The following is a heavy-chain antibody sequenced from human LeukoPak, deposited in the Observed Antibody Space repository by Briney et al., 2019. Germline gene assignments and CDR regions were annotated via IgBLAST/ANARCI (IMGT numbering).Heavy chain of an antibody. D-gene: IGHD4-23*01. CDR3: ARAGINSGTLAF. Sequence: ASVKVSCKASGYTFASYGISWVRQAPGQGLEWMGWISAYNGNTAYAPKFQGRVTMTRNTSISTAYMELTSLRSEDTAMFYCARAGINSGTLAFWAQGTLVTVSS. CDR2: ISAYNGNT. J-gene: IGHJ4*02. V-gene: IGHV1-18*01. CDR1: GYTFASYG.